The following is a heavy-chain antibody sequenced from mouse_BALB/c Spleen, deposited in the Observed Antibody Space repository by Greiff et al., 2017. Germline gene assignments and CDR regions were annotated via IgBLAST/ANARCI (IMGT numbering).Heavy chain of an antibody. CDR2: ISYSGST. D-gene: IGHD1-1*01. V-gene: IGHV3-2*02. J-gene: IGHJ1*01. Sequence: VQLKDSGPGLVKPSQSLSLTCTVTGYSITSDYAWNWIRQFPGNKLEWMGYISYSGSTSYNPSLKSRISITRDTSKNQFFLQLNSVTTEDTATYYCARSGYGSSYGYFDVWGAGTTVTVSS. CDR3: ARSGYGSSYGYFDV. CDR1: GYSITSDYA.